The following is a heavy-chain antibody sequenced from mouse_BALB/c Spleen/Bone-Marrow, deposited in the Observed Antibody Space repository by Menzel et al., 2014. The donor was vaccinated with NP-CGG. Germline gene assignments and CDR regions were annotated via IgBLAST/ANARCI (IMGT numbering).Heavy chain of an antibody. J-gene: IGHJ4*01. CDR1: GYSFTDYT. Sequence: EVKLMESGLELVKPGPSMKISCEASGYSFTDYTMYWVKQSHGKNLEWIGLINPSNGGTTYHQKFKDQATFTVDKSYSTSCMELLSLTSEDSAIYNCARKRNVYFDHDDAMDYWGQGTSVTVSS. CDR3: ARKRNVYFDHDDAMDY. CDR2: INPSNGGT. D-gene: IGHD2-4*01. V-gene: IGHV1-18*01.